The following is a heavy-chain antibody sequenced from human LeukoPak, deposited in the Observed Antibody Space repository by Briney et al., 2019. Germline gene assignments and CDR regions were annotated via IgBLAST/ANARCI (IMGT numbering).Heavy chain of an antibody. D-gene: IGHD3-3*01. CDR1: NFSIANDY. J-gene: IGHJ5*02. Sequence: SETLSLTCTVSNFSIANDYYWGWIRQPPGKGLEWIGYIYYSGSTNYNPSLKSRVTISVDTSKNQFSLKLSSVTAADTAVYYCARRQGSDFWSGYYHNWFDPWGQGTLVTVSS. V-gene: IGHV4-59*01. CDR3: ARRQGSDFWSGYYHNWFDP. CDR2: IYYSGST.